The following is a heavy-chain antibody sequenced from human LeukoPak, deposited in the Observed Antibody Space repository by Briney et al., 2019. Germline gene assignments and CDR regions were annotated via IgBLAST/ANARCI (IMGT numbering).Heavy chain of an antibody. CDR1: GFTFSSHG. CDR3: AKDDDWGRYKH. CDR2: ISPSGGIT. Sequence: PGGSVRLSCAASGFTFSSHGMNWVREARGKGLEWVSGISPSGGITYYTDSVKGRFTISRDNSKNTQSLQMNSLRAEDTAVYYCAKDDDWGRYKHWGQGTLVTVSS. D-gene: IGHD3-16*01. J-gene: IGHJ1*01. V-gene: IGHV3-23*01.